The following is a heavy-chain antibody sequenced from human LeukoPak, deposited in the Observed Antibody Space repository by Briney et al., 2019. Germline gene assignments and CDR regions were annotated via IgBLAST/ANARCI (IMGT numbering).Heavy chain of an antibody. Sequence: PSQTLSLTCTVSGGSFSSSSYYWSWIRQPAGKGLEWIGRIYTSGSTDYNPSLKSRVTISVDTSKNQFSLKLSSVTAADTAVYYCARVQAGATYGNWFDPWGQGTLVTVSS. CDR1: GGSFSSSSYY. V-gene: IGHV4-61*02. CDR3: ARVQAGATYGNWFDP. CDR2: IYTSGST. D-gene: IGHD1-26*01. J-gene: IGHJ5*02.